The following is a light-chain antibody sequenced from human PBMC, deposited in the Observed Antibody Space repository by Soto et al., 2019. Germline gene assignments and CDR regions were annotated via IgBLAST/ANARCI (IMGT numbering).Light chain of an antibody. J-gene: IGLJ1*01. Sequence: QSALTQPASVSGSPGQSITISCTGTSSDVGGYNYVSWYQQHPGKAPKLVIYEVTNRPSGVSNRFSGSKSANTASLTISGLQAEDEGDYYCTSYASTSTLVFGTGTTLTVL. V-gene: IGLV2-14*01. CDR1: SSDVGGYNY. CDR2: EVT. CDR3: TSYASTSTLV.